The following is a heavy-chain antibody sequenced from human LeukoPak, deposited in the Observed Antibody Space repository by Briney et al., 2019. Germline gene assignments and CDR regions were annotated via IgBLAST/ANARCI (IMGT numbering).Heavy chain of an antibody. Sequence: PSETLSLTCTVSGGSISSYYWSWIRQPPGKGLEWIGYIYYSGSTNYNPSLKSRVTISVDTSKNQFSLKLSSVTAADTAVYYCARASRFGEFGYWGQGTLVTVSS. D-gene: IGHD3-10*01. V-gene: IGHV4-59*01. CDR3: ARASRFGEFGY. CDR2: IYYSGST. CDR1: GGSISSYY. J-gene: IGHJ4*02.